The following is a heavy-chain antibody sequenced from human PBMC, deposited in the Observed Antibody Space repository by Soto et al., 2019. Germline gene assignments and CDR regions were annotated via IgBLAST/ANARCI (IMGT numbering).Heavy chain of an antibody. CDR2: IVVGSGNT. CDR1: GFTFTSSA. Sequence: SVKVSCKASGFTFTSSAVQWVRQARGQRLEWIGWIVVGSGNTNYAQKFQERVTITRDMSTSTAYMELSSLRSEDTAVYYCAADSTTGTNSFDPWGQGTLVTVSS. J-gene: IGHJ5*02. CDR3: AADSTTGTNSFDP. D-gene: IGHD1-1*01. V-gene: IGHV1-58*01.